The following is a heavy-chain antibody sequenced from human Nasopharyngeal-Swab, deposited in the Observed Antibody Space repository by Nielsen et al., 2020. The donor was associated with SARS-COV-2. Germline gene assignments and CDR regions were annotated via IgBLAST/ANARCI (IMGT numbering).Heavy chain of an antibody. CDR1: GFTFTSYS. D-gene: IGHD3-10*01. CDR2: ISSGSSYI. V-gene: IGHV3-21*01. CDR3: ARMEGYGSGTYGDY. Sequence: GESLKISCAASGFTFTSYSMNWVRQAPGKGLEWVSSISSGSSYIYYADSVKGRFTISRDNGKNSLYLQMNSLRAEDTAVYYCARMEGYGSGTYGDYWGQGTLVTVSS. J-gene: IGHJ4*02.